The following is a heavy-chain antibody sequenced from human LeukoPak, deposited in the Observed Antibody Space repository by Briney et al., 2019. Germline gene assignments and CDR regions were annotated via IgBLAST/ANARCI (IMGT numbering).Heavy chain of an antibody. Sequence: ASETLSLTCTVSGGSISSYYWSWIRQPPGKGLEWIGYIYYSGSTNYNPSLKSRVTISVDTSKNQFSLKLSSVTAADTAVYYCARATPPDAFDIWGQGTMVTVSS. CDR2: IYYSGST. J-gene: IGHJ3*02. CDR3: ARATPPDAFDI. CDR1: GGSISSYY. V-gene: IGHV4-59*08.